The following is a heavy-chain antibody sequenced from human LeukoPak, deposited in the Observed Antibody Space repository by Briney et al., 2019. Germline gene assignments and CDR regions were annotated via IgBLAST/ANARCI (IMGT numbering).Heavy chain of an antibody. CDR2: IYHTGST. CDR3: ARDNRLMATPGFDY. J-gene: IGHJ4*02. D-gene: IGHD1-14*01. CDR1: GGSIGSGDYY. Sequence: SETLSLTCTVSGGSIGSGDYYWSWVRQPPGKGLEWIGEIYHTGSTNYNPSLKSRVIISVDKSKNQFSLRLTSVTAADTALYFCARDNRLMATPGFDYWGQGTLVTVSS. V-gene: IGHV4-4*02.